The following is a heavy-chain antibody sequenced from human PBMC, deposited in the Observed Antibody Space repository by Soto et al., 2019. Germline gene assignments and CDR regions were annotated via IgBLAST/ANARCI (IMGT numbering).Heavy chain of an antibody. CDR2: IKQDGSEE. CDR1: GFTFSSYW. J-gene: IGHJ6*02. CDR3: ARIAASGRGWDV. Sequence: EVQLVESGGGLVQPGGSLRLSCVDSGFTFSSYWMSWVRQAPVKGLEWVGNIKQDGSEENYADSVKGRFTISRDNAKNSMYLQMNSLRVEDTAVYYCARIAASGRGWDVWGQRTTVVVSS. V-gene: IGHV3-7*01. D-gene: IGHD6-13*01.